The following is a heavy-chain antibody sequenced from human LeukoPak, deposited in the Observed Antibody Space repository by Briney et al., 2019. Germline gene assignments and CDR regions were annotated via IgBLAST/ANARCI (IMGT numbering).Heavy chain of an antibody. Sequence: SETLSLTCTVSGYSISSGYYWGWIRQPPGKGLEWIGTIRHSGTTYYNPSLKSRVTISIDTSKNQFSLKLSSVTAADTAVYYCARGGTVVTPIDYYYMDVWGKGTTVTVSS. D-gene: IGHD4-23*01. CDR3: ARGGTVVTPIDYYYMDV. V-gene: IGHV4-38-2*02. CDR1: GYSISSGYY. CDR2: IRHSGTT. J-gene: IGHJ6*03.